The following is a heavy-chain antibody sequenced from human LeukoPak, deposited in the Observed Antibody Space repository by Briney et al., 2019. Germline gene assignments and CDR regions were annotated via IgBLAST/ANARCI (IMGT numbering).Heavy chain of an antibody. CDR2: IYYSGNT. CDR3: AREGYSSS. V-gene: IGHV4-30-4*08. CDR1: GGSISSGDSY. Sequence: PSETLSLTCTVSGGSISSGDSYWRWIRQPPGKGLEWIGYIYYSGNTYYNPSLKSRLTISVDTSKNQFSLKLTSVTAADTAVYYCAREGYSSSWGQGTLVTVSS. D-gene: IGHD6-13*01. J-gene: IGHJ4*02.